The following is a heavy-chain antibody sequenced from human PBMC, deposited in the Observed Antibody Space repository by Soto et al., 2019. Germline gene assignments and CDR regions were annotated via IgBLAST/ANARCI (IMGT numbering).Heavy chain of an antibody. CDR2: IYWDDDK. Sequence: QITLKESGPTLVKPTQTLTLTCTFSGFSLSTSGVSVGWIRQPPGKALEWLALIYWDDDKRYSPSLKSRLTITKDTAKHQVVLRMTTIDPVDTATYYCAHSRCGGDCLQSYPSHYYYGIDVWGQGTTVTVSS. CDR1: GFSLSTSGVS. V-gene: IGHV2-5*02. CDR3: AHSRCGGDCLQSYPSHYYYGIDV. J-gene: IGHJ6*02. D-gene: IGHD2-21*02.